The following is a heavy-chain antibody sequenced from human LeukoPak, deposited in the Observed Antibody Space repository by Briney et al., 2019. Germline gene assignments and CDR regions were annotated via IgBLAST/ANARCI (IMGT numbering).Heavy chain of an antibody. CDR3: AFVAGDSSGSDY. CDR2: INPNSGGT. D-gene: IGHD3-22*01. Sequence: ASVKVSCKASGYTFTGYYMHWVRQAPGQGLEWMGWINPNSGGTNYAQKFQGRVTMTRDTSTSTVYMELSSLRSEDTAVYYCAFVAGDSSGSDYWGQGTLVTVSS. J-gene: IGHJ4*02. CDR1: GYTFTGYY. V-gene: IGHV1-2*02.